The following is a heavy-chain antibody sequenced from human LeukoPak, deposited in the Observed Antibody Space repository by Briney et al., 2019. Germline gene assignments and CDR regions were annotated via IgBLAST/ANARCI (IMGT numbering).Heavy chain of an antibody. J-gene: IGHJ2*01. D-gene: IGHD3-22*01. CDR1: GFTFSSYA. CDR3: ARGVTMIVVVIHDWYFDL. CDR2: IYYTRST. Sequence: GSLGLSCAASGFTFSSYAMSWIRQPPGKGLEWIGSIYYTRSTYYNPSLKSRVTISVDTSKNQFSLKLTSVTAADTAVCYCARGVTMIVVVIHDWYFDLWGRGTLVTVSS. V-gene: IGHV4-39*01.